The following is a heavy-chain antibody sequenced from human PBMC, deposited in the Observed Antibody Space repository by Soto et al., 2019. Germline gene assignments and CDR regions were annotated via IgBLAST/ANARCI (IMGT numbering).Heavy chain of an antibody. J-gene: IGHJ6*03. CDR2: IYYSGST. V-gene: IGHV4-39*01. CDR1: GGSISSSSYY. Sequence: QLQLQESGPGLVKPSETLSLTCTVSGGSISSSSYYWGWIRQPPGKGLEWIGSIYYSGSTYYNPSLKSRVTISVDTSKNQFSLKLSSVTAADTAVYYCATLPAVLREYSGYLYYYYYMDVWGKGTTVTVSS. CDR3: ATLPAVLREYSGYLYYYYYMDV. D-gene: IGHD5-12*01.